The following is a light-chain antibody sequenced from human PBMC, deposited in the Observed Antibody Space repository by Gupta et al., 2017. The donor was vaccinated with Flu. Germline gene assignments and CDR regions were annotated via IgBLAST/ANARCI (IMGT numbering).Light chain of an antibody. V-gene: IGKV1-39*01. J-gene: IGKJ1*01. Sequence: DIQMTQSPSSLSASVGDRVTITCRASQNIRDHLNWYQQKPGKAPKHLIYMASSLETGVPSRFSGSGFGSDFTLTVSSLQPEDFTTYYCQQADGTPWTFGQGTKLDIK. CDR2: MAS. CDR1: QNIRDH. CDR3: QQADGTPWT.